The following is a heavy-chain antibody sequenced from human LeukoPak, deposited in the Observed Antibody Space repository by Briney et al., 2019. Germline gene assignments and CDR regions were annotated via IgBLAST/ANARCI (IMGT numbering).Heavy chain of an antibody. CDR1: GFTFSSYG. V-gene: IGHV3-23*01. CDR2: ISGSGGST. Sequence: PGGTLRLSCAASGFTFSSYGMSWVRQAPGKGLEWVSAISGSGGSTYYADSVKGRFTISRDNSKNTLYLQMNSLRAEDTAVYYCAKETAQKSIAVAGIDAFDIWGKGTTVTVSS. CDR3: AKETAQKSIAVAGIDAFDI. D-gene: IGHD6-19*01. J-gene: IGHJ3*02.